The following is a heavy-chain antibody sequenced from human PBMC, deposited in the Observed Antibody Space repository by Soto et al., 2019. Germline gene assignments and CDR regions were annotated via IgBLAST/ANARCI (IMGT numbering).Heavy chain of an antibody. V-gene: IGHV3-23*01. D-gene: IGHD3-22*01. CDR2: ISGSGGTS. Sequence: PGGSLRLSCAASEFTFSSSAMSWVRQAPGKGLEWVSAISGSGGTSYYADSVKGRFTISRDNAKNSLYLQMNSLRAEDTAVYYCARDVYYYDSSAYWAYWGQGTLVTVSS. CDR1: EFTFSSSA. J-gene: IGHJ4*02. CDR3: ARDVYYYDSSAYWAY.